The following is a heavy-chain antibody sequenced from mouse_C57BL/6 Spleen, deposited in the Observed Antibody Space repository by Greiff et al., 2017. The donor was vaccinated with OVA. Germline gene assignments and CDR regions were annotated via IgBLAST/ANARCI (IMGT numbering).Heavy chain of an antibody. CDR1: GYTFTSYW. CDR2: IDPSDSYT. V-gene: IGHV1-59*01. CDR3: ARSITTVVEDAMDY. Sequence: QVQLQQSGAELVRPGTSVKLSCKASGYTFTSYWMHWVKQRPGQGLEWIGVIDPSDSYTNYNQKFKGKATLTVDTSSSTAYMQLSSLTSEDSAVYYCARSITTVVEDAMDYWGQGTSVTVSS. D-gene: IGHD1-1*01. J-gene: IGHJ4*01.